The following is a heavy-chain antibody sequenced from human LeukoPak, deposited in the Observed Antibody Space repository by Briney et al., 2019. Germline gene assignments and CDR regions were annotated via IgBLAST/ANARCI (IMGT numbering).Heavy chain of an antibody. CDR2: IKQDGSER. CDR3: ARDGLVRYYDSSGYYFYYYGMDV. V-gene: IGHV3-7*03. J-gene: IGHJ6*02. Sequence: GGSLRLSCAASGFTFSSYWMTWVRQAPGKGLEWVANIKQDGSERFYVDSVKGRFTISRDNARNSVYPQMNSLRAEDTAVYYCARDGLVRYYDSSGYYFYYYGMDVWGQGTTVTVSS. CDR1: GFTFSSYW. D-gene: IGHD3-22*01.